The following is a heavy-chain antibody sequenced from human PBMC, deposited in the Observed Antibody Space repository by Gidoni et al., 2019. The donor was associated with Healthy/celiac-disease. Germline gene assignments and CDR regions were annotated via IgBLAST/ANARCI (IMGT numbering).Heavy chain of an antibody. CDR1: GGPISSSSYY. Sequence: QLQLQESGPGLVQPSETLSLTCTVSGGPISSSSYYWGWIRQPPGKGLEWMGSIYYSGSTYYNPSLKSRVTISVDTSKNQFSLKLSSVTAADTAVYYCATTSRGIVGRWGQGTQVTVSS. CDR3: ATTSRGIVGR. CDR2: IYYSGST. V-gene: IGHV4-39*01. D-gene: IGHD2-15*01. J-gene: IGHJ4*02.